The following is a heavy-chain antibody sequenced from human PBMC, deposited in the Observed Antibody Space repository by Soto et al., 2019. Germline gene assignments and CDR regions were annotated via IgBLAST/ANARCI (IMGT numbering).Heavy chain of an antibody. CDR2: ISGSGGST. CDR1: GFTFSSYA. CDR3: AKDANSDRYFDWLSPSYYFDY. J-gene: IGHJ4*02. Sequence: LRLSCAASGFTFSSYAMSWVRQAPGKGLEWVSAISGSGGSTYYADSVKGRFTISRDNSKNTLYLQMNSLRAEDTAVYYCAKDANSDRYFDWLSPSYYFDYWGQGTLVTVSS. D-gene: IGHD3-9*01. V-gene: IGHV3-23*01.